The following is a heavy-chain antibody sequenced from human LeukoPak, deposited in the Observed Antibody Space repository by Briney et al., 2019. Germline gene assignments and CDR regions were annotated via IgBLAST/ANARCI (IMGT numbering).Heavy chain of an antibody. CDR2: IPFDGSNK. CDR3: AKSSDRAAAGTDY. Sequence: GGSLRLSCAASGFTFSNAWMSWVRQAPGKGLEWVAFIPFDGSNKYYADSVKGRFTISRDNSKNTLYLQLNSLRADDTAVYYCAKSSDRAAAGTDYWGQGTLVTVSS. V-gene: IGHV3-30*02. D-gene: IGHD6-13*01. CDR1: GFTFSNAW. J-gene: IGHJ4*02.